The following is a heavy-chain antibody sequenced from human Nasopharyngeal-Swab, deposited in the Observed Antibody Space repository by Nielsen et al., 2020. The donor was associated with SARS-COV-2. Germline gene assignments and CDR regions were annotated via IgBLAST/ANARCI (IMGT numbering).Heavy chain of an antibody. CDR2: IYYSGSP. CDR1: GGSISSGGYY. V-gene: IGHV4-31*03. D-gene: IGHD3-3*02. CDR3: ARRFTDRIFGANYYYFDY. J-gene: IGHJ4*02. Sequence: LRLSCTVSGGSISSGGYYWSWIRQHPGKGLEWIGYIYYSGSPYYNPSLKSRVTISVDTSKNQFSLKLSSVTAADTAVYYCARRFTDRIFGANYYYFDYWGQGTLVTVSS.